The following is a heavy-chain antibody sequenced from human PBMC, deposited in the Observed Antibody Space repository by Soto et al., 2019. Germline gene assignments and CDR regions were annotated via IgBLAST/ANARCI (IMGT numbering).Heavy chain of an antibody. D-gene: IGHD1-1*01. CDR2: ISSSGSTI. CDR3: PRDVEIATIR. Sequence: PGGSLRLSCAASGFTFSSYEMNWVRQAPGKGLEWVSYISSSGSTIYYADSVKGRFTISRDNAKNSLYLQMNSLRAEDTAVYCCPRDVEIATIRCGHGTLVTVSS. V-gene: IGHV3-48*03. CDR1: GFTFSSYE. J-gene: IGHJ4*01.